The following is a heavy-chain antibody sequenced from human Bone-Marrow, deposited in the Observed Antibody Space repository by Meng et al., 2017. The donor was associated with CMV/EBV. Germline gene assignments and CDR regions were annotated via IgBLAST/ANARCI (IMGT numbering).Heavy chain of an antibody. CDR3: ARGGSWFDP. Sequence: TLFRTCAVYGGSFNDYYWSWIRQPPGKGLEWIGKNNHSGSTNYNPSLKSRVALLVHTSRNQFSLRLTSVTAADTAIYDCARGGSWFDPWGQGTLVTVSS. V-gene: IGHV4-34*01. J-gene: IGHJ5*02. CDR2: NNHSGST. CDR1: GGSFNDYY.